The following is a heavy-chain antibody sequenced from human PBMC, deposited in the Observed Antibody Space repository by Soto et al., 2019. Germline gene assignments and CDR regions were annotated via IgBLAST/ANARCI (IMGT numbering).Heavy chain of an antibody. D-gene: IGHD2-2*01. CDR3: AREGVVQGYYGMDV. J-gene: IGHJ6*02. Sequence: SETLSLTCTVSGDSVTSDSYFWSWIRQPPGKGLEWIGNSYYSGYYSGSTNHNPSLKSRVTVSVDTSKNQFSLKLRSVTTADTAVYYCAREGVVQGYYGMDVWGQGTTVTVSS. CDR2: SYYSGYYSGST. CDR1: GDSVTSDSYF. V-gene: IGHV4-61*01.